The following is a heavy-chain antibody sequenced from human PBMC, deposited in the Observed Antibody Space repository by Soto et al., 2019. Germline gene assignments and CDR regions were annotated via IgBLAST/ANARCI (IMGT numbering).Heavy chain of an antibody. J-gene: IGHJ6*02. V-gene: IGHV3-74*01. CDR2: INSDGSTT. CDR3: ARAVTYGEVVHYNYYYGMDV. D-gene: IGHD3-3*01. CDR1: GFTFSSYW. Sequence: EVQLVESGGGLVQPGGSLRLSCAAYGFTFSSYWTHWVRQAPGKGLVWVSHINSDGSTTNYADSVKGRFTVSRDNAKNTLSLQMDSLRAEDTAVYYCARAVTYGEVVHYNYYYGMDVWGQGTTVTVSS.